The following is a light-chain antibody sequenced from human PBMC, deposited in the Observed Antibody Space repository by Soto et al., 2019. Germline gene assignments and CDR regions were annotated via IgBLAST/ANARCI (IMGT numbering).Light chain of an antibody. CDR2: AAS. V-gene: IGKV1-39*01. Sequence: SPMTQSPSTLSASLGDRVTITCRASQTTSRWLAWYQQKPVKAPKLLIYAASSLQSGVPSRFSGSGSGTDFTLTISSLQPEDFATYYCQQSYSTPRTFGQGTKVDI. J-gene: IGKJ1*01. CDR3: QQSYSTPRT. CDR1: QTTSRW.